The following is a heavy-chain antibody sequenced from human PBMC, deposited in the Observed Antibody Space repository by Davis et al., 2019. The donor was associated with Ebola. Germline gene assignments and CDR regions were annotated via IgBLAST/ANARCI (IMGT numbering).Heavy chain of an antibody. CDR2: IVVGNVNT. D-gene: IGHD1-14*01. CDR1: GFTFTSSA. CDR3: AASAGTVGKFDY. J-gene: IGHJ4*01. V-gene: IGHV1-58*02. Sequence: AASVKVSCKASGFTFTSSAIQWVRQARGQRPEWIGSIVVGNVNTNYAQKFQGRVTITRDMSTSTSYLDLSNLRSEDTAVYYCAASAGTVGKFDYWGQGTLVTVSS.